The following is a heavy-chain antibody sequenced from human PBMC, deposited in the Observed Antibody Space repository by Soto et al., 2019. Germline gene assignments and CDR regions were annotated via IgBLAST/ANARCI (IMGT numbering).Heavy chain of an antibody. Sequence: GESLKISCAASGFTFSDYYMSWIRQAPGKGLEWVSYISSSGSTIYYADSVKGRFTISRDNAKNSLYLQMNSLRAEDTAVYYCARRPINHSGYDRGFDYWGQGTLVTVSS. CDR3: ARRPINHSGYDRGFDY. D-gene: IGHD5-12*01. J-gene: IGHJ4*02. V-gene: IGHV3-11*01. CDR1: GFTFSDYY. CDR2: ISSSGSTI.